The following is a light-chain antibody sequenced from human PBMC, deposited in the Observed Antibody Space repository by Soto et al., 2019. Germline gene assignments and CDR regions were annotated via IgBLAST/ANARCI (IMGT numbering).Light chain of an antibody. CDR1: QGIRND. J-gene: IGKJ4*01. V-gene: IGKV1-6*01. CDR2: AAS. CDR3: LQDYNYPLP. Sequence: AIQMTQSPSSLSASVGDRVTITCRASQGIRNDLGWYQQKPGKAAKLLIYAASSLQSGVPSRFSGSRSGTDFTLTNSSLQPEDFATYYCLQDYNYPLPFGGGTKVDIK.